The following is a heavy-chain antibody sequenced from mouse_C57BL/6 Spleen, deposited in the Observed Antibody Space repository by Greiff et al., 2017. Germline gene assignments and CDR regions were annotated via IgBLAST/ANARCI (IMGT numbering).Heavy chain of an antibody. V-gene: IGHV1-42*01. CDR3: ARGVYGKISGYFDV. D-gene: IGHD2-1*01. Sequence: EVQLKQSGPELVKPGASVKISCKASGYTFTGYYMNWVKQSPEKSLEWIGEINPSTGGTTYNQKFKAKATLTVDKSSSTAYMQLKSLTSEDSAVYYCARGVYGKISGYFDVWGTGTTVTVSS. CDR2: INPSTGGT. J-gene: IGHJ1*03. CDR1: GYTFTGYY.